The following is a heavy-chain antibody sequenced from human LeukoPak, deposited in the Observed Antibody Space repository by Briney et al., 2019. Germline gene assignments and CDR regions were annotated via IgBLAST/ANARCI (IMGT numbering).Heavy chain of an antibody. CDR2: ISSSSNYV. Sequence: GGSLRLSCAVSGFTVSSNYMSWVRQAPGKGLEWVSSISSSSNYVYYADSVKGRFTISRDNAKNSLYLQMNSLRAEDTAVYYCARGHYYGMDVWGKGTTVTISS. V-gene: IGHV3-21*01. CDR1: GFTVSSNY. CDR3: ARGHYYGMDV. J-gene: IGHJ6*04.